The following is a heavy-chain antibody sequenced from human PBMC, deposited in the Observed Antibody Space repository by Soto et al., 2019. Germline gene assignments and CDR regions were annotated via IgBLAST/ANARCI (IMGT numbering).Heavy chain of an antibody. V-gene: IGHV1-69*12. D-gene: IGHD5-18*01. CDR3: AQSLYSYGYFGY. CDR1: GGTFSSYA. CDR2: IIPIFGTA. J-gene: IGHJ4*02. Sequence: QVQLVQSGAEVKKPGSSVKVSCKASGGTFSSYAISWVRQAPGQGLEWMGGIIPIFGTANYAQKVQGSVTIPADESTSTADMELSSLRSEDTAVYYCAQSLYSYGYFGYWGQGTLVTVSS.